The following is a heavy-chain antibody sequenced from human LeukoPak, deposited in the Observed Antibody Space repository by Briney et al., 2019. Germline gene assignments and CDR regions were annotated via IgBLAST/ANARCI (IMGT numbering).Heavy chain of an antibody. CDR1: GGSISSSTYY. J-gene: IGHJ4*02. D-gene: IGHD5-12*01. CDR2: IYYRGST. Sequence: SETLSLTCTVSGGSISSSTYYWGWIRQPPGKGLEWIGSIYYRGSTYYNPSLKSRVTISVDTSKNQFSLKLSSVTAADTAVYYCAREGYDSFDYWGQGTLVTVSS. V-gene: IGHV4-39*07. CDR3: AREGYDSFDY.